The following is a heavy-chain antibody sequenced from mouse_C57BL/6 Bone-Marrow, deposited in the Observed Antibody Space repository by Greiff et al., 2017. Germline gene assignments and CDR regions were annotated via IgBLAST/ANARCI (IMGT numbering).Heavy chain of an antibody. CDR1: GYSFTDYN. D-gene: IGHD2-4*01. Sequence: VQLQQSGPELVKPGASVKISCKASGYSFTDYNMNWVKQSNGKSLEWIGVLNPNYGTTSYNQKFKGKATLTVDQSSSTAYMQLNSLTSEDSAVYYCAKEEDIYYDPAWFAYWGQGTLVTVSA. CDR3: AKEEDIYYDPAWFAY. J-gene: IGHJ3*01. CDR2: LNPNYGTT. V-gene: IGHV1-39*01.